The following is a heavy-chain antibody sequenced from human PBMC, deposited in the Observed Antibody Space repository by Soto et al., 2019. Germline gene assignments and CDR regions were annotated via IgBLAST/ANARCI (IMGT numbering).Heavy chain of an antibody. CDR1: GYTFTTYA. V-gene: IGHV1-3*01. Sequence: QVQLIQSGAEVKKPGASVKVSCTASGYTFTTYAMHWVRQAPGQRLEWMGWINADTGDTKYSQKFQDRVTITSDTSASARYMEMSSLRSEDTAVYYCARLFIGIVGGTMVTYYFDLWGKGTLFTVSS. CDR3: ARLFIGIVGGTMVTYYFDL. D-gene: IGHD1-26*01. J-gene: IGHJ4*02. CDR2: INADTGDT.